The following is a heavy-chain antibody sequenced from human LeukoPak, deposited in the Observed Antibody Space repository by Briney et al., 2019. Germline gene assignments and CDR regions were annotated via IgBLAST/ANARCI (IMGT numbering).Heavy chain of an antibody. CDR2: FDPEDGET. CDR3: ATFRFGELPYASFDY. D-gene: IGHD3-10*01. CDR1: GYTLTELS. Sequence: ASVKVSCKVSGYTLTELSMHWVRQAPGKGLEWMGGFDPEDGETIYAQKFQGRVNMTEDTSTDTAYMELSSLRSEDTAVYYCATFRFGELPYASFDYWGQGTLVTVSS. J-gene: IGHJ4*02. V-gene: IGHV1-24*01.